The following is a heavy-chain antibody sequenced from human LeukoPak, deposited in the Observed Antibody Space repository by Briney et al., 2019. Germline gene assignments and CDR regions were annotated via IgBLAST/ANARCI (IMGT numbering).Heavy chain of an antibody. J-gene: IGHJ3*02. CDR1: GFTLSSYE. V-gene: IGHV3-48*03. Sequence: PGGSLSLSCAASGFTLSSYERNWVGQAPGKGLEWVSYVSSSGGGMLYAESVKGRFTISRDNAKNSLSLQMSSLRAEDTAVYYCARDLYGSGGHAFDIWGQRTMVTVSS. D-gene: IGHD3-10*01. CDR2: VSSSGGGM. CDR3: ARDLYGSGGHAFDI.